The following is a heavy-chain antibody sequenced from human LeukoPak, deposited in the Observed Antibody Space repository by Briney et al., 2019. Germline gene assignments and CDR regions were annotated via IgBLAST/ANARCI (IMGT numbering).Heavy chain of an antibody. J-gene: IGHJ6*02. D-gene: IGHD3-10*01. V-gene: IGHV3-7*01. Sequence: GGSLRLSCAASGFTFSSYWMNWVRQAPGKGLEWVANIKEDGSEKYYVDSVKGRFTISRDNARNSLYLQMNSLRAEDTAVYYCAIPPLSGTGSSRPLAGMDVWGQGITVTVSS. CDR1: GFTFSSYW. CDR2: IKEDGSEK. CDR3: AIPPLSGTGSSRPLAGMDV.